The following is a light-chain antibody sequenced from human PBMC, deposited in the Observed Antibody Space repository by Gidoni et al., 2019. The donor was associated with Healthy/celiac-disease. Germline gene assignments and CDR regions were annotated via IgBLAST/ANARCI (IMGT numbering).Light chain of an antibody. Sequence: MTQSPLSLPVTLGQPASISCRSSQSLVHSDGNTYLNWFQQRPGQSPRRLIYKVSNRDSGVPDRFSGSGSGTDFTLKISRVEVEDVGVYYCMQGTHWPLTFGGGTKVEIK. CDR2: KVS. J-gene: IGKJ4*01. V-gene: IGKV2-30*02. CDR3: MQGTHWPLT. CDR1: QSLVHSDGNTY.